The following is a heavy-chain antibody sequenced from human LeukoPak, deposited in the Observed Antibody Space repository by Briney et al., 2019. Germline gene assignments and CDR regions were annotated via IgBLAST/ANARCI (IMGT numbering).Heavy chain of an antibody. J-gene: IGHJ4*02. CDR3: ARVERFGEFTYDY. CDR1: GGSISSYY. V-gene: IGHV4-59*01. D-gene: IGHD3-10*01. Sequence: SETLSLTCSVSGGSISSYYWSWIRQPPGKGLEWIGYIYYTGSTNYNPSLKSRVTISVDTSKNQFSLNLSSVTAADTAVYYCARVERFGEFTYDYWGQGTLVTVSS. CDR2: IYYTGST.